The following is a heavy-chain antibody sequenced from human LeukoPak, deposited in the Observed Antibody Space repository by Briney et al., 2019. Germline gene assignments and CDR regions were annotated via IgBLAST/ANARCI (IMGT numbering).Heavy chain of an antibody. J-gene: IGHJ4*02. D-gene: IGHD6-6*01. CDR3: AKEEQQFDYFDY. CDR2: IYSGGST. V-gene: IGHV3-53*01. Sequence: PGGSLRLSCSASGFTVSNSNMNWVRQAPGKGLEWISVIYSGGSTHYADSVKGRFTISRGNSKNTLFLQMNSLRVEDTAVYYCAKEEQQFDYFDYWGQGTLVTVSS. CDR1: GFTVSNSN.